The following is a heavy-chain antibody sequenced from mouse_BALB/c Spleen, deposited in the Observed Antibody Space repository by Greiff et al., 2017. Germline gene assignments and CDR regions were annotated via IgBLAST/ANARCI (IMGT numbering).Heavy chain of an antibody. Sequence: VQLQQSGAELVKPGASVKLSCKASGYTFTSYYMYWVKQRPGQGLEWIGEINPSNGGTNFNEKFKGKATLTVDKSSSTAYMQLSSLTSEDSAVYYCARVWDRYFDVWGAGTTVTVSS. CDR1: GYTFTSYY. CDR3: ARVWDRYFDV. CDR2: INPSNGGT. V-gene: IGHV1-53*01. D-gene: IGHD4-1*01. J-gene: IGHJ1*01.